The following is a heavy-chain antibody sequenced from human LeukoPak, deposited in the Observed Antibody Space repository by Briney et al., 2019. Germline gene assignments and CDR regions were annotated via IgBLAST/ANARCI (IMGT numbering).Heavy chain of an antibody. CDR1: GFTFSSYA. Sequence: PGGSLRLSCAASGFTFSSYAMHWVRQAPGKGLEWVAVISYDGSNKYYADSVKGRFTISRDNSKNTLYLQMNSLRAEDTAVYYCARDPLVVVHRGAFDIWGQGTMVTVSS. V-gene: IGHV3-30*04. CDR2: ISYDGSNK. CDR3: ARDPLVVVHRGAFDI. D-gene: IGHD3-22*01. J-gene: IGHJ3*02.